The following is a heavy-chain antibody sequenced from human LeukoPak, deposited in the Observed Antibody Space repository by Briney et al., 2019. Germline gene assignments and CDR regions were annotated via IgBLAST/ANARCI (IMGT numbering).Heavy chain of an antibody. CDR2: ISYDGSNK. V-gene: IGHV3-30-3*01. Sequence: GGSLRLSCAASGFTFSSYAMHWVRQAPGKGLEWVAVISYDGSNKYYADSVKGRFTISRDNSKNTLYLQINSLRAEDTAVYYCARDRAITIFGVVIIPPYYFDYWGQGTLVTVSS. CDR3: ARDRAITIFGVVIIPPYYFDY. J-gene: IGHJ4*02. D-gene: IGHD3-3*01. CDR1: GFTFSSYA.